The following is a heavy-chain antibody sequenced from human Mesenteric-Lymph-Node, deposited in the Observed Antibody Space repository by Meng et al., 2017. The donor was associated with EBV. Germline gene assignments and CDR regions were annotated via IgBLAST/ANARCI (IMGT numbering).Heavy chain of an antibody. V-gene: IGHV4-34*02. CDR1: GVSFSGYF. D-gene: IGHD4-23*01. CDR3: ARGGGVLTPLDY. J-gene: IGHJ4*02. Sequence: VQVQQWGAGRLEPSETLSLTCAFYGVSFSGYFWSWIRQPPGKGLEWIGEINHSGGTNYNPSLESRVTISVDASKNQFSLKLRSVTAADTAVYYCARGGGVLTPLDYWGQGGLVTVSS. CDR2: INHSGGT.